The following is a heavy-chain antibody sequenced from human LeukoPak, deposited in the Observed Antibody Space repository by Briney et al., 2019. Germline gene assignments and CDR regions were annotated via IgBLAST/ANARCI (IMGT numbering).Heavy chain of an antibody. CDR3: ARDRLLYYYDSGPTGHFQH. D-gene: IGHD3-22*01. CDR1: RCTFSTYS. CDR2: ISTSGSRI. Sequence: PGGSLRLSCAASRCTFSTYSKNWVRQTPGRGLKWVSYISTSGSRIDYADSVKGRFTISRDNAKNSLYLQMSSLRADDTAVYYCARDRLLYYYDSGPTGHFQHWGQGTLVTV. J-gene: IGHJ1*01. V-gene: IGHV3-48*04.